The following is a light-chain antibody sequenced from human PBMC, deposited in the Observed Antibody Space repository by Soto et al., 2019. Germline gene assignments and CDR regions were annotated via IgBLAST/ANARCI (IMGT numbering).Light chain of an antibody. CDR3: QQYENWPWT. V-gene: IGKV3-15*01. CDR2: GGS. J-gene: IGKJ1*01. Sequence: ERVVTQSPVTLSLSPGEGATLSCRASESVSTNLAWYQQRPGQAPRLLIFGGSTRATGVPARFSGSGSGTEFTLTISSLQSEDAAVYYCQQYENWPWTFGQGTKV. CDR1: ESVSTN.